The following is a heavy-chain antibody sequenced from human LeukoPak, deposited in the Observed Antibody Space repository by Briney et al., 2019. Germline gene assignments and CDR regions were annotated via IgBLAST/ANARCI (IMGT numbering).Heavy chain of an antibody. Sequence: GSLRLSCAISGFTLGSYSITWVRQAPGEGLEWIGEINQSGSARYNPSLKSRVTISVDTSKKQFSLNMTSVTAADTAVYYCARQSRSGSSYWGQGSLITVTS. CDR2: INQSGSA. V-gene: IGHV4-34*01. CDR1: GFTLGSYS. D-gene: IGHD1-26*01. CDR3: ARQSRSGSSY. J-gene: IGHJ4*02.